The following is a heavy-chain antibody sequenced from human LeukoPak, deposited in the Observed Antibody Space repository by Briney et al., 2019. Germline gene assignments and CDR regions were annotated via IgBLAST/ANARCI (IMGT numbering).Heavy chain of an antibody. CDR1: GYTFTSYY. CDR3: ARDRWYYDSSGYYSDAFDI. J-gene: IGHJ3*02. CDR2: ISPSGGST. D-gene: IGHD3-22*01. V-gene: IGHV1-46*01. Sequence: ASVKVSCKASGYTFTSYYMHWVRQAPGQGLDWMGIISPSGGSTSYAQKFQGRVTMTRDTSTSTVYMELSSLRSEDTAVYYCARDRWYYDSSGYYSDAFDIWGQGTMVTVSS.